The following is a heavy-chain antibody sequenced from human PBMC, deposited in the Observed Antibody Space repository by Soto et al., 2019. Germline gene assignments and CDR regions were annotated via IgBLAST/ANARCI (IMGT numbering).Heavy chain of an antibody. CDR2: IIPIFGTA. V-gene: IGHV1-69*13. CDR3: ARGGIVVVPAAIDYYYGMDV. D-gene: IGHD2-2*02. CDR1: GGSFSSYA. Sequence: SVKVSCKASGGSFSSYAISWVRQAPGQGLEWMGGIIPIFGTANYAQKFQGRVTITADESTSTAYMELSSLRSEDTAVYYCARGGIVVVPAAIDYYYGMDVWGQGTTVTVSS. J-gene: IGHJ6*02.